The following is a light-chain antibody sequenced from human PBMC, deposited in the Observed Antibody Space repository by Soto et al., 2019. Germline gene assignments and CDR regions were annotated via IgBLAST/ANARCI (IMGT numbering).Light chain of an antibody. V-gene: IGKV3-20*01. Sequence: EIVLTQSPGTQYLSPGERATLSCRASQSVDNNHLAWYEQKPGQAPRLLIYGPSRRASGIPDRFSGSGSGTDFTLTISRLEPEDFAVYYCQQYGSSSITFGQGTRLEIK. CDR1: QSVDNNH. CDR3: QQYGSSSIT. J-gene: IGKJ5*01. CDR2: GPS.